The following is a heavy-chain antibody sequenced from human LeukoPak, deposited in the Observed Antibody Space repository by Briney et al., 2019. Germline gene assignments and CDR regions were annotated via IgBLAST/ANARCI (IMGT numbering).Heavy chain of an antibody. Sequence: PSETLSLTCTVSGGSISSYYWSWIRQPPGKGLEWIGYIYYSGSTNYNPSLKSRVTISVDTSKNQFSLKLSSVTAADTAVYYCARSSPLCSSTSCYAGGEFDYWGQGTLVTVSS. CDR2: IYYSGST. V-gene: IGHV4-59*08. D-gene: IGHD2-2*01. J-gene: IGHJ4*02. CDR1: GGSISSYY. CDR3: ARSSPLCSSTSCYAGGEFDY.